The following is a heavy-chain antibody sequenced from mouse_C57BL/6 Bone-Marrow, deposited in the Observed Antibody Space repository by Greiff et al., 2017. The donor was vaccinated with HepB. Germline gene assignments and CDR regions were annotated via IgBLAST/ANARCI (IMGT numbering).Heavy chain of an antibody. CDR2: ISSGGDYI. J-gene: IGHJ1*03. D-gene: IGHD1-1*01. V-gene: IGHV5-9-1*02. Sequence: DVKLVESGKGLVKPGGSLKLSCAASGFTFSSYAMSWVRQTPEKRLEWVAYISSGGDYIYYADTVKGRFTISRDNARNTLYLQMSSLKSEDTAMYYCTRDYYGSPGWYFDVWGTGTTVTVSS. CDR1: GFTFSSYA. CDR3: TRDYYGSPGWYFDV.